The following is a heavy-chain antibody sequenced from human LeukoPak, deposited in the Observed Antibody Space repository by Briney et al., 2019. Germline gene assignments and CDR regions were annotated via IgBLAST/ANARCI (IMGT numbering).Heavy chain of an antibody. D-gene: IGHD4-17*01. V-gene: IGHV4-34*01. CDR3: ARVTYDYGDYDAYYFDY. J-gene: IGHJ4*02. Sequence: SETLSLTCAVYGGSFSGYYWSWIRQPLGKGLEWIGEINHSGSTNYNPSLKSRVTISVDTSKNQFSLKLSSVTAADTAVYYCARVTYDYGDYDAYYFDYWGQGTLVTVSS. CDR2: INHSGST. CDR1: GGSFSGYY.